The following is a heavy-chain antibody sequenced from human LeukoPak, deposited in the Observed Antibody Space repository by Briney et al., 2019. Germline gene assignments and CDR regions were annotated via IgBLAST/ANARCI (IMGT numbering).Heavy chain of an antibody. Sequence: ASVKLSSKPSGYTLTIYDINWVRQATGHGLESMGWMNPNSGNTDYVQKLQGRVTMTTDKSPITAYMEPRSLRSDDTAVYYCARQRGYCSGGSCYGEVYYYYYMDVWGKGTTVTVSS. CDR2: MNPNSGNT. V-gene: IGHV1-8*01. J-gene: IGHJ6*03. CDR1: GYTLTIYD. CDR3: ARQRGYCSGGSCYGEVYYYYYMDV. D-gene: IGHD2-15*01.